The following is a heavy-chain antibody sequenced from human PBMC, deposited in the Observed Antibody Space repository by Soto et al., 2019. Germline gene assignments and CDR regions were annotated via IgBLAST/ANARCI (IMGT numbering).Heavy chain of an antibody. J-gene: IGHJ6*02. Sequence: PGGSLRLSCAAFGLTISGKKYVAWVRQAPGKGLEWVSSISSSSSYIYYADSVKGRFTISRDNAKNSLYLQMNSLRAEDTAVYYCARDLKSITIFGVVTSDYYYYGMDVWGQGTTVTVSS. V-gene: IGHV3-21*01. CDR1: GLTISGKKY. CDR2: ISSSSSYI. D-gene: IGHD3-3*01. CDR3: ARDLKSITIFGVVTSDYYYYGMDV.